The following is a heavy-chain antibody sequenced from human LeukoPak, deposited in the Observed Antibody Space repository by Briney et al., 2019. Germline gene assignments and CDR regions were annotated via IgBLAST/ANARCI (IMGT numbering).Heavy chain of an antibody. CDR3: ARTSCSSCPDD. Sequence: PSETLSLTCTVSGGSISSYYWSWIRQPPGKGLEWIGYIYYSGSTNYNPSLKSRVTISVDTSKNQFSLKLSSVTAADTAVYYCARTSCSSCPDDWGQGTLVTVSS. J-gene: IGHJ4*02. CDR2: IYYSGST. D-gene: IGHD6-13*01. V-gene: IGHV4-59*01. CDR1: GGSISSYY.